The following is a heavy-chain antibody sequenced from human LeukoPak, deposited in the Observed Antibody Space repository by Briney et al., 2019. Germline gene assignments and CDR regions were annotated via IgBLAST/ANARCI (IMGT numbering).Heavy chain of an antibody. V-gene: IGHV1-2*02. J-gene: IGHJ4*02. CDR2: INPNSGGT. D-gene: IGHD2-15*01. CDR1: GYTFTAYY. CDR3: ARVGGYYFAPDY. Sequence: ASVKVSCTASGYTFTAYYMHWVRQAPGQGLEWMGWINPNSGGTNYAQKFQGRVTMTRDTSISTAYMELSRLRSDDTAVYYCARVGGYYFAPDYWGQGTLVTVSS.